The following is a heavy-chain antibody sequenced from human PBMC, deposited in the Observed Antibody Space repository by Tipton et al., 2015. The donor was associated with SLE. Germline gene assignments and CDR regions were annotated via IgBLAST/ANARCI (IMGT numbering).Heavy chain of an antibody. J-gene: IGHJ4*02. CDR1: GGSFSGYY. Sequence: TLSLTCAVYGGSFSGYYWSWIRQPPGKGLEWIGYIYYSGSTNYNPSLKSRVTISVDTSKNQFSLKLSSVTAADTAVYYCARDLQLAGWGQGTLVTVSS. D-gene: IGHD5-18*01. CDR2: IYYSGST. CDR3: ARDLQLAG. V-gene: IGHV4-59*01.